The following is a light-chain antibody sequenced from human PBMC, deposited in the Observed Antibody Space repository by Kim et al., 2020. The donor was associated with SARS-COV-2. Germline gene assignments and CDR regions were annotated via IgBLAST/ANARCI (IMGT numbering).Light chain of an antibody. CDR1: SSNLGSNT. Sequence: ELTQPPSASGTPGQTVKIFCSGTSSNLGSNTVSWYRHLPGAAPQLLIYTNNRRPSGVPDRFSASKSAISASLAISGLQSEDESDYYCASWDDSLRGVIFGGGTKLTVL. CDR2: TNN. J-gene: IGLJ2*01. V-gene: IGLV1-44*01. CDR3: ASWDDSLRGVI.